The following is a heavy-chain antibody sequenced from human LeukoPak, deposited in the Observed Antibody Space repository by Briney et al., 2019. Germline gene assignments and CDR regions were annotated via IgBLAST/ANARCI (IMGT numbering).Heavy chain of an antibody. J-gene: IGHJ4*02. CDR1: GFTFSDYY. CDR2: ISSSDSTI. V-gene: IGHV3-11*04. D-gene: IGHD3-22*01. Sequence: GGSLRLSCAASGFTFSDYYMSWIRQAPGKGLEWVSYISSSDSTIYYADSVKGRFTISRDNAKNSLYLQMNSLRAEDTAVYYCASDYYDSSGLGDYWGQGTLVTVSS. CDR3: ASDYYDSSGLGDY.